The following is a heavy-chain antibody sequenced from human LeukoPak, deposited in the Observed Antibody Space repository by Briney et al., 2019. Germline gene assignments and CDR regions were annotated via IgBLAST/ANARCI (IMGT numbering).Heavy chain of an antibody. D-gene: IGHD3-9*01. CDR2: IYPGDSDT. J-gene: IGHJ3*02. CDR1: GYSFTSYW. V-gene: IGHV5-51*01. Sequence: GESLKISCKGSGYSFTSYWIGWVRQMPGKGLEWTGIIYPGDSDTRYSPSFQGQVAISADKSISTAYLQWSSLKASDTAMYYCARLSYDILTGYYFAAFDIWGQGTMVTVSS. CDR3: ARLSYDILTGYYFAAFDI.